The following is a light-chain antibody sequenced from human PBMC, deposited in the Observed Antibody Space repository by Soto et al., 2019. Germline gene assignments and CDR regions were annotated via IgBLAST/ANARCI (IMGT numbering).Light chain of an antibody. CDR3: QQVSSFPLT. Sequence: DIQMAQSPSSVSASVRDSVTISCRASQGVSSWLAWFQQHPGKAPSLLIYKATNLQTGVPSRFRGSGSDTDFTLTISNLQPEDFATYYCQQVSSFPLTFGGGTKVQLK. CDR2: KAT. J-gene: IGKJ4*01. CDR1: QGVSSW. V-gene: IGKV1-12*01.